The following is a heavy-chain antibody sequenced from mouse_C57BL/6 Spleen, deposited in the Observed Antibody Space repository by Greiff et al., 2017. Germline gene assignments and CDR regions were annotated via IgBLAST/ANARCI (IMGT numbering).Heavy chain of an antibody. J-gene: IGHJ4*01. CDR3: ARHEAHYDYDVRDYAMDY. V-gene: IGHV1-62-2*01. CDR1: GYTFTEYT. CDR2: FYPGSGSI. D-gene: IGHD2-4*01. Sequence: VQLQQSGAELVKPGASVKLSCKASGYTFTEYTIHWVKQRSGQGLEWIGWFYPGSGSIKYNEKFKDKATLTADKSSSTVYMELSRLTSEDSAVXFCARHEAHYDYDVRDYAMDYWGQGASVTVSS.